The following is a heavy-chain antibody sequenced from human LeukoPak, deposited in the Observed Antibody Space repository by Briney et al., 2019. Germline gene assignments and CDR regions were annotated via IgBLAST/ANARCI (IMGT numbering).Heavy chain of an antibody. V-gene: IGHV3-11*01. J-gene: IGHJ4*02. CDR3: ARDRAPYYYDSSGYFAY. CDR1: GFTFSDYY. D-gene: IGHD3-22*01. Sequence: PGGSLRLSCAASGFTFSDYYMTWIRQAPGKGLEWISYISTSGSTIYYADSVKGRFTISRDNAKNSLYLQMNSLRVEDTAVYYCARDRAPYYYDSSGYFAYWGQGTLVTVSS. CDR2: ISTSGSTI.